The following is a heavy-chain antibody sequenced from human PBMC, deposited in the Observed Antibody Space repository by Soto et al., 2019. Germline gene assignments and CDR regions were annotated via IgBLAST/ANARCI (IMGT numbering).Heavy chain of an antibody. D-gene: IGHD3-16*01. Sequence: QVQLQESGPGLVKPSQTLSLTCTVSGGSISSGGYYWSWIRQHQGKGLEWIGSIYYSGSTYYNPTLKGRVTVSVDTTKKQFSLKLSSVTAADTAVYYCARGVLRWGPGTLVTVSS. CDR1: GGSISSGGYY. CDR2: IYYSGST. J-gene: IGHJ4*02. V-gene: IGHV4-31*03. CDR3: ARGVLR.